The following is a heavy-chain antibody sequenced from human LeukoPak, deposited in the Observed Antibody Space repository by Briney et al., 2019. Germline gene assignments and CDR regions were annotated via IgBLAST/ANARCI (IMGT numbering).Heavy chain of an antibody. V-gene: IGHV4-39*01. CDR1: GGSISSSSYY. J-gene: IGHJ6*02. D-gene: IGHD2-2*01. CDR3: ARGWEHAAASLSGMDV. Sequence: PSETLSLTCTVSGGSISSSSYYWGWIRQPPGKGLEWIGSIYYSGSTYYNPSLKSRVTISVDTSKNQFSLKLSSVTAADTAVYYCARGWEHAAASLSGMDVWGQGTTVTVSS. CDR2: IYYSGST.